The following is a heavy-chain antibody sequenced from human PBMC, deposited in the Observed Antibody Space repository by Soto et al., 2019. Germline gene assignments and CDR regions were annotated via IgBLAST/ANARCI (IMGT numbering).Heavy chain of an antibody. CDR3: AKDDQVFLGPTFDY. D-gene: IGHD1-1*01. CDR2: ISGSGGST. J-gene: IGHJ4*02. V-gene: IGHV3-23*01. Sequence: GGSLRLSCAASGFTFSSYAMSWVRQAPGKGLEWVSAISGSGGSTYYADSVKGRFTISRDNSKNTLYLQMSSLRAEDTAVYYCAKDDQVFLGPTFDYWGQGTLVTVSS. CDR1: GFTFSSYA.